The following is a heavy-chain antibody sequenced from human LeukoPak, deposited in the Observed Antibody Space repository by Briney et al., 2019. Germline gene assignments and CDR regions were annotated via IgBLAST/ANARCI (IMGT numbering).Heavy chain of an antibody. CDR2: INHSGST. D-gene: IGHD6-19*01. CDR1: GGSFSGYY. CDR3: ARVADQWLVYGY. J-gene: IGHJ4*02. V-gene: IGHV4-34*01. Sequence: SETLSLTCAVYGGSFSGYYWSWIRQPPGKGLEWIGEINHSGSTNYNPSLKSRVTISVDTSKNQFSLKLSSVTAADTAVYYCARVADQWLVYGYWGQGTLVTVSS.